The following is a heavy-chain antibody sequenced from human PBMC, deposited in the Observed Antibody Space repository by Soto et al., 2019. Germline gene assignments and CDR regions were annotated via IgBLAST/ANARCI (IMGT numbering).Heavy chain of an antibody. Sequence: ELQLVESGGGLVQPGGSLRLSCAASGFTFSSYSMNWVRQAPGKGLEWFSYISGGGSEIYYADSVKGRFTISRDNAKNSLFLLMNSLRDDDTAVYYCVRDYLYAVDVWGQGTTVTVSS. CDR3: VRDYLYAVDV. V-gene: IGHV3-48*02. CDR1: GFTFSSYS. D-gene: IGHD3-16*02. J-gene: IGHJ6*02. CDR2: ISGGGSEI.